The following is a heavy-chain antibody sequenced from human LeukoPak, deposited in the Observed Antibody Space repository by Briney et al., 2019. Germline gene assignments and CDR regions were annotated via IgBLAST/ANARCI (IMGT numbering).Heavy chain of an antibody. CDR2: IYYSGST. CDR1: GGSISSGNYY. CDR3: ARGVGRYSYGFDY. J-gene: IGHJ4*02. V-gene: IGHV4-30-4*01. Sequence: PSETLSLTCTVSGGSISSGNYYWGWIRQPPGKGLEWIGYIYYSGSTYYNPSLKSRVTISVDTSKNQFSLKLSSVTAADTAVYYCARGVGRYSYGFDYWGQGTLVTASS. D-gene: IGHD5-18*01.